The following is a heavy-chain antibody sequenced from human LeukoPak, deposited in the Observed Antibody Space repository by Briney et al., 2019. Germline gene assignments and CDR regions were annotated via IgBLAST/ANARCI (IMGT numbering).Heavy chain of an antibody. CDR1: GFTFSDYY. V-gene: IGHV3-11*01. CDR2: ISSSGSTI. CDR3: ARDLRAAAGTRIDY. J-gene: IGHJ4*02. Sequence: GGSLRLSCAASGFTFSDYYMSWIRQAPGKGLEWVSYISSSGSTIYYADSVKGRFTISRDNAKNSLYLQMNSLRGEDTAVYYCARDLRAAAGTRIDYWGQGTLVTVSS. D-gene: IGHD6-13*01.